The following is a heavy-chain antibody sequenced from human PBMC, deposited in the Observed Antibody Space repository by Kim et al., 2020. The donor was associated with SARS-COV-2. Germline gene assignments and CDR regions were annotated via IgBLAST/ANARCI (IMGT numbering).Heavy chain of an antibody. CDR3: TRSPQQLETLDY. D-gene: IGHD6-13*01. J-gene: IGHJ4*02. Sequence: SETLSLTCTVSGDSISSAYYWGWIRQPPGKGLEWIGSIYHSGSAFYNPSLKSRVTISVDTSKNQFSLKLSSVTAADTAVYSCTRSPQQLETLDYWGQGTL. CDR1: GDSISSAYY. CDR2: IYHSGSA. V-gene: IGHV4-38-2*02.